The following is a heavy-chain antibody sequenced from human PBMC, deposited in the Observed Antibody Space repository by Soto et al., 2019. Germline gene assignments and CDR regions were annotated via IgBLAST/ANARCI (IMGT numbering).Heavy chain of an antibody. Sequence: VASVKVSCKASGYTFTSYGISWVRQAPGQGLEWMGWISAYNGNTNYAQKLQGRVTMTTDTSTSTAYMELRSLRSDDTAVYYCARDPKYDFWSGYYRFYYYYGMDVWGQGTTVTVSS. CDR1: GYTFTSYG. CDR3: ARDPKYDFWSGYYRFYYYYGMDV. V-gene: IGHV1-18*01. J-gene: IGHJ6*02. CDR2: ISAYNGNT. D-gene: IGHD3-3*01.